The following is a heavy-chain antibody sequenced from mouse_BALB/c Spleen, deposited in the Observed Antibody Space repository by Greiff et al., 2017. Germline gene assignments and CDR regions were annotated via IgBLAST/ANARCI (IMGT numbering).Heavy chain of an antibody. CDR3: ASLSYGSREYYFDY. CDR1: GYTFTSYW. Sequence: VQLQQSGAELAKPGASVKMSCKASGYTFTSYWMHWVNQRPGQGLEWIGYINPSTGYTEYNQKFKDKATLTADKSSSTAYMQLSSLTSEDSAVYYCASLSYGSREYYFDYRGQGTTLTGSS. J-gene: IGHJ2*01. CDR2: INPSTGYT. D-gene: IGHD1-1*01. V-gene: IGHV1-7*01.